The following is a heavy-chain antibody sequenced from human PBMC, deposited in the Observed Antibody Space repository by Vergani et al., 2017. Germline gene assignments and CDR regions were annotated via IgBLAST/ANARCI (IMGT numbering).Heavy chain of an antibody. CDR2: VDPEDGET. J-gene: IGHJ4*02. CDR1: GYTFTDYY. Sequence: EVQLVQSGAEVKKPGATVKISCKVSGYTFTDYYMHWVQQAPGKGLEWMGLVDPEDGETIYAEKFQGRVTITADTSTDTAYMELSSLRSEDTAVYYRATDLGSGFDYCDYRYDYWGQGTLVTVSS. CDR3: ATDLGSGFDYCDYRYDY. D-gene: IGHD4-17*01. V-gene: IGHV1-69-2*01.